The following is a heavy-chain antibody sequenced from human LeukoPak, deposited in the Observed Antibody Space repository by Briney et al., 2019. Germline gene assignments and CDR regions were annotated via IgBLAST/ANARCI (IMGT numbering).Heavy chain of an antibody. CDR3: ARDRIQIWSYVGTFGS. CDR2: VSYDGTKI. V-gene: IGHV3-30-3*01. CDR1: GFTFSSYS. J-gene: IGHJ4*02. D-gene: IGHD5-18*01. Sequence: GGSLRLSCAASGFTFSSYSMHWVRQAPGKGLEWVAVVSYDGTKISYGGSVKGRFTMSRDISKNTLSLQMNSLRPEDTAVYYRARDRIQIWSYVGTFGSWGQGTLVTVSS.